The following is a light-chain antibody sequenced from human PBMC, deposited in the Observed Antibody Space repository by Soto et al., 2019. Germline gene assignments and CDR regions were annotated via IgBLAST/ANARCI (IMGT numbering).Light chain of an antibody. CDR3: QQLNSYPIT. CDR1: QGISSY. J-gene: IGKJ5*01. V-gene: IGKV1-9*01. Sequence: DIQLTQSPSFLSASVGDRVTITCRASQGISSYLGLYQQKPGSAPKLLIYAASTFQSGVPSRFGGSGSGTEFTLTISSLQPEDFATYYGQQLNSYPITFGQGTRVEIK. CDR2: AAS.